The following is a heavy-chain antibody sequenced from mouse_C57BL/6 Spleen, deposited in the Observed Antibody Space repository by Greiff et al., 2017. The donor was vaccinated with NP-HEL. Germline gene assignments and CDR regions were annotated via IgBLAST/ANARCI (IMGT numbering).Heavy chain of an antibody. CDR2: ISSGSSTI. V-gene: IGHV5-17*01. CDR3: ARGVYYGSSFYAMDY. CDR1: GFTFSDYG. J-gene: IGHJ4*01. Sequence: EVQLVESGGGLVKPGGSLKLSCAASGFTFSDYGMHWVRQAPEKGLEWVAYISSGSSTIYYADTVKGRFTISRDNAKNTLFLQMTSLRSEDTAMYYCARGVYYGSSFYAMDYWGQGTSVTVSS. D-gene: IGHD1-1*01.